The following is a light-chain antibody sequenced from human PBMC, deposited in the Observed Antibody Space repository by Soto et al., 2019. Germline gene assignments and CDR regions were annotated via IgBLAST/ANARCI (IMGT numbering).Light chain of an antibody. V-gene: IGLV2-14*03. J-gene: IGLJ1*01. CDR3: SSYTSRSTYV. CDR2: DVS. CDR1: SSDVGGYNY. Sequence: QSVLTQPASVSGSPGQSITISCTGTSSDVGGYNYVSWYQHHPGKAPKLMIYDVSNRPSGVSNRFSGSKSGNTASLTISGLQAEDEADYYCSSYTSRSTYVFGTGTKVTVL.